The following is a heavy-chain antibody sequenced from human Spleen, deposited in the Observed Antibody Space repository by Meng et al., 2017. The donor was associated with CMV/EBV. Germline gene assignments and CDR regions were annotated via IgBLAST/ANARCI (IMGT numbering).Heavy chain of an antibody. V-gene: IGHV3-53*05. D-gene: IGHD3-22*01. CDR2: IFSDGTA. J-gene: IGHJ6*02. CDR1: GFTFSASS. CDR3: ARDRLSLITMIVTGFDV. Sequence: GGSLRLSCAASGFTFSASSIHWVRQAFGRGPERVSSIFSDGTAYNADSVRGRFTVSRDISKNTLYLQMNSLRADDPAIYYCARDRLSLITMIVTGFDVWGQGTTVTVSS.